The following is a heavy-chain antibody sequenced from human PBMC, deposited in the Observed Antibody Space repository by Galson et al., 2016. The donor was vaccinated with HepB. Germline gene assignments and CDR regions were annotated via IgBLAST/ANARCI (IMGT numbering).Heavy chain of an antibody. V-gene: IGHV3-23*01. D-gene: IGHD1/OR15-1a*01. CDR2: ISSGGGGS. CDR1: GFTFRNYA. J-gene: IGHJ4*02. CDR3: AKFLSGSGNKFDS. Sequence: SLRLSCAGSGFTFRNYAMSWVRQAPGQGLEWVSVISSGGGGSFYADSVKGRFTISRDNSKNTLFLHINSLRAEDTAVYFCAKFLSGSGNKFDSWGQGTLVTVSS.